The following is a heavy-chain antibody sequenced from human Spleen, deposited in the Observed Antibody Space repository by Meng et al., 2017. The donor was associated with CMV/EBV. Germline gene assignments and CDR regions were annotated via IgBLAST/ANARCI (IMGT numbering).Heavy chain of an antibody. Sequence: GESLKISCAASGLTFSSYAMHWVRQAPGKGLEWVAVISYDGSNKYYADSVKGRFTISRDNSKNTLFLQMNSVRAEDTAVYYCAKDSSSSYFHYYYGMDVWGQGTTVTVSS. V-gene: IGHV3-30-3*02. CDR2: ISYDGSNK. CDR1: GLTFSSYA. J-gene: IGHJ6*02. D-gene: IGHD6-13*01. CDR3: AKDSSSSYFHYYYGMDV.